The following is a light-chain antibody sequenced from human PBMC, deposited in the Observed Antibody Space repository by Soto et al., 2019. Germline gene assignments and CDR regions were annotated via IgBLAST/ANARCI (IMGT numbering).Light chain of an antibody. CDR1: ESIRTW. V-gene: IGKV1-5*01. CDR2: DAS. CDR3: QQYNNYPRT. Sequence: SPSPLSASVGDRVTISCRASESIRTWLAWYQHKPGKAPKFLIYDASTLESGVPSRFSGSGSGTEFTLTISSLQPDDFATYYCQQYNNYPRTFGQGTKVDIK. J-gene: IGKJ1*01.